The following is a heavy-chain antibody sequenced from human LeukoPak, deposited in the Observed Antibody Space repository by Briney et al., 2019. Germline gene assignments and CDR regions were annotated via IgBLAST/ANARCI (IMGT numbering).Heavy chain of an antibody. D-gene: IGHD6-6*01. CDR1: GGSFSGYY. Sequence: SATLSLTCAVYGGSFSGYYWSWIRQPPGKGLEWIGEINHSGSTNYNPSLKSRVTISVDTSKNQFSLKLSSVTAADTAVYYCARGAYGIAARPMDYWGQGTLVTVSS. V-gene: IGHV4-34*01. CDR2: INHSGST. CDR3: ARGAYGIAARPMDY. J-gene: IGHJ4*02.